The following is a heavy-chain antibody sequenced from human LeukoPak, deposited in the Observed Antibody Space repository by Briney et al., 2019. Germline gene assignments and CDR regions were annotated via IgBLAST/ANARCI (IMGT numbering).Heavy chain of an antibody. J-gene: IGHJ5*02. Sequence: PSETLSLTCAVYGGSFRGYYWSWIRQPPGKGLEWIGEINHSGSTNYNPSLKSRVTISVDTSKNQFSLKLSSVTAADTAVYYCARGRLGGGNWFDPWGQGTLVTVS. V-gene: IGHV4-34*01. CDR1: GGSFRGYY. D-gene: IGHD3-16*01. CDR2: INHSGST. CDR3: ARGRLGGGNWFDP.